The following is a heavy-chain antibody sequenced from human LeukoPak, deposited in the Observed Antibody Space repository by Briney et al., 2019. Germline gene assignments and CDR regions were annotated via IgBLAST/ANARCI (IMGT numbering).Heavy chain of an antibody. CDR3: ARVAWGGSQYYFDY. J-gene: IGHJ4*02. Sequence: SETLSLTCTVSGGSISSSSYYWGWIRQPPGKGLEWIGSIYYSGSTYYNPSLKSRVTISVDTSKNQFSLKLSSVTAADTAVYYCARVAWGGSQYYFDYWGQGTLVTVSS. CDR2: IYYSGST. V-gene: IGHV4-39*07. CDR1: GGSISSSSYY. D-gene: IGHD3-16*01.